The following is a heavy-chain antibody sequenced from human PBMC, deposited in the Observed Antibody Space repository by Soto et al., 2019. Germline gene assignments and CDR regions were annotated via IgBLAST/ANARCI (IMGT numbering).Heavy chain of an antibody. CDR3: ASSYYGSGSYYNVDWFDP. CDR2: IYYSGST. Sequence: SETLSLTCTVSGGSISSSSYYWGWIRQPPGKGLEWIGSIYYSGSTYYNPSLKSRVTISVDTSKNQFSLRLSSVTAADTAVYYCASSYYGSGSYYNVDWFDPWGQGTLVTSPQ. D-gene: IGHD3-10*01. V-gene: IGHV4-39*01. CDR1: GGSISSSSYY. J-gene: IGHJ5*02.